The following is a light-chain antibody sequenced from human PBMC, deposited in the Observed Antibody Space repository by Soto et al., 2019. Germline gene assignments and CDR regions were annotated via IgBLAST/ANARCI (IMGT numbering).Light chain of an antibody. V-gene: IGKV1-5*01. CDR3: QQYKVYPYT. J-gene: IGKJ2*01. Sequence: DIQMTQSPSTLSASIGDTVTLTCRSSQSLTCRLAWYQQKPGRHPTLLIYDVAILESGVPSRFSGSESGADFTLTISSLRPDEFATFYCQQYKVYPYTFGQGTRL. CDR1: QSLTCR. CDR2: DVA.